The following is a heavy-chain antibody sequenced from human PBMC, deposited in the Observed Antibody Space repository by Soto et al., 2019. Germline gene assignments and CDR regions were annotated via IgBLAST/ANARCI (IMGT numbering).Heavy chain of an antibody. CDR3: SNIQTGYSSSPSFDY. V-gene: IGHV3-53*01. CDR1: GFTVSGNY. Sequence: GGSLRLSCAASGFTVSGNYMTWVRQAPGKGLDWVSIIYSGGSKLYADYVKGRFTISRDNSKNTLYLQMNSLRAEDTAVYYCSNIQTGYSSSPSFDYWGQGTLVTVSS. CDR2: IYSGGSK. J-gene: IGHJ4*02. D-gene: IGHD6-6*01.